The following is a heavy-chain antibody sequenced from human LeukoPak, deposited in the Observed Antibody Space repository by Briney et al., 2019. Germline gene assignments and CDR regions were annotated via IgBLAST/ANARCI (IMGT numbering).Heavy chain of an antibody. J-gene: IGHJ4*02. CDR3: ARDRFLSKGGSGRWAPSDY. D-gene: IGHD6-19*01. Sequence: ASVKVSCKASGYTFTSYYMHWVRQAPGQGLEWMGIINPSGGSTSYAQKFQGRVTMTRDTSTSTVYMELSSLRSEDTAVYYCARDRFLSKGGSGRWAPSDYWGQGTLVTVSS. V-gene: IGHV1-46*01. CDR1: GYTFTSYY. CDR2: INPSGGST.